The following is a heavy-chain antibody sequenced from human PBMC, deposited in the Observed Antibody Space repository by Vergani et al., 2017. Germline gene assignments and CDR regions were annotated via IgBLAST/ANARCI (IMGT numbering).Heavy chain of an antibody. Sequence: VQLVESGGGLVQPGRSLRLSCAASGFTFSSYGMHWVRQAPGKGLEWVAVISYDGSNKYYADSVKGRFTISRDNSKNKLYLQMNSLRAKDTAVYYCASDIWFGELSGWFDPWGQGTLVTVSS. CDR3: ASDIWFGELSGWFDP. D-gene: IGHD3-10*01. V-gene: IGHV3-30*03. J-gene: IGHJ5*02. CDR1: GFTFSSYG. CDR2: ISYDGSNK.